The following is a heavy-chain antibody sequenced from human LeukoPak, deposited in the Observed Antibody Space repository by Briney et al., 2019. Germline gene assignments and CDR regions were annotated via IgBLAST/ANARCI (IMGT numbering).Heavy chain of an antibody. D-gene: IGHD4-17*01. J-gene: IGHJ4*02. CDR2: ISYDGSNK. CDR3: ARDPDYGDYVGYFDY. CDR1: GFTFSSYA. Sequence: GRSLRLSCAASGFTFSSYAMHWVRQAPGKGLEWVAVISYDGSNKYYADSVKGRFTISRDNSKNTLYLQMNSLRAEDTAVYYCARDPDYGDYVGYFDYWGQGTLVTVSS. V-gene: IGHV3-30-3*01.